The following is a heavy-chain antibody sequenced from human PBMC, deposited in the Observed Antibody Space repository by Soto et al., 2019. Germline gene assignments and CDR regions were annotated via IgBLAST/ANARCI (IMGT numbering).Heavy chain of an antibody. CDR3: AKVWVRIAAVDY. D-gene: IGHD6-13*01. J-gene: IGHJ4*02. CDR1: GFTFSSYS. CDR2: ISSSSSYI. Sequence: GGSLRLSCAASGFTFSSYSMNWVRQAPGKGLEWVSSISSSSSYIYYADSVKGRFTISRDNAKNSLYLQMNSLRAEDTAVYYCAKVWVRIAAVDYWGQGTLVTVSS. V-gene: IGHV3-21*04.